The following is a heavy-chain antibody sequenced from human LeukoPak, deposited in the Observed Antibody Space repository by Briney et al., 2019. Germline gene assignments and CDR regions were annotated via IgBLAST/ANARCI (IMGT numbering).Heavy chain of an antibody. Sequence: GGSLRLSCAASGFTFSNYAILWVRQAPGKGLEWVAVISYDGSSKNFADSVKGRFTISRDNSKNTLYLQMNSLRAEDTAVYYCARDPLGTRPGFDYWGQGTLVTVSS. D-gene: IGHD1-1*01. CDR2: ISYDGSSK. V-gene: IGHV3-30-3*01. CDR1: GFTFSNYA. J-gene: IGHJ4*02. CDR3: ARDPLGTRPGFDY.